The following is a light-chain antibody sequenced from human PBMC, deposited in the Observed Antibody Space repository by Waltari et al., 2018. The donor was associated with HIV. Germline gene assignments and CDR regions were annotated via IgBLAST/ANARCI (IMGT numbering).Light chain of an antibody. CDR3: SSYADNDDLF. Sequence: QSALPPPPFASGSPGPSVTISGTGTSNDVGSYDYGSWYQQHPGRYPNFLSYELTKRPSGVPDRFCGSKSDNTVPLTFSGLQAEDDGHYNCSSYADNDDLFFGGGTKLTVL. CDR2: ELT. V-gene: IGLV2-8*01. J-gene: IGLJ2*01. CDR1: SNDVGSYDY.